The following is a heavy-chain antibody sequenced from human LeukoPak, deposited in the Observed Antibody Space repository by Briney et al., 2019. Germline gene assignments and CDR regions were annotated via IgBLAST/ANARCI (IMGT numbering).Heavy chain of an antibody. V-gene: IGHV1-2*02. Sequence: ASVKVSCKASGYTFTVNYMHWVRQAPGQGLEWLGWINTNSGGTNYAQKLQGRVTMTRDTSISTAYMELSRLTSDDTAVYYCARDFYYSGSGAFDLWGQGALVTVSS. D-gene: IGHD3-10*01. CDR2: INTNSGGT. J-gene: IGHJ4*02. CDR3: ARDFYYSGSGAFDL. CDR1: GYTFTVNY.